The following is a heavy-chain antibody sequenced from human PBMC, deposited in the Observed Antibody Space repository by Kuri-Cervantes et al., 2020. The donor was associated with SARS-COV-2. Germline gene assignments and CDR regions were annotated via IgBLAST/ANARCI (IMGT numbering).Heavy chain of an antibody. CDR1: GYTFTSYD. D-gene: IGHD3-22*01. CDR2: MNPNSGNT. Sequence: ASVKVSCKASGYTFTSYDINWVRQATGQGLEWMGWMNPNSGNTGYAQKLQGRVTMTTDTSTSTAYMELRSLGSDDTAVYYCARDAGYYDSSGYRYYFDYWGQGSLVTVSS. V-gene: IGHV1-8*01. CDR3: ARDAGYYDSSGYRYYFDY. J-gene: IGHJ4*02.